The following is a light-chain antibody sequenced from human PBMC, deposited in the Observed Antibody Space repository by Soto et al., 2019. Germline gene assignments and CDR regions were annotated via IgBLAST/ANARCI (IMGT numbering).Light chain of an antibody. CDR2: GAS. V-gene: IGKV3-20*01. CDR3: QQYGTSPMT. CDR1: QSVTSNY. Sequence: EIVLTQSPGTLSLSPGERATLSCRASQSVTSNYLAWYQQKPGQAPGLLIYGASSRATGIPDRFSGSGSGTDFTLTISRLEPEDFAVYYCQQYGTSPMTFGQGTRLDIK. J-gene: IGKJ5*01.